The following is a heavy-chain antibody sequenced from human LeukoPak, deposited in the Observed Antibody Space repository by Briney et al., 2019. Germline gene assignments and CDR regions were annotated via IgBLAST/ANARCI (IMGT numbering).Heavy chain of an antibody. J-gene: IGHJ4*02. V-gene: IGHV4-59*12. D-gene: IGHD2-21*02. CDR1: GGSISSYY. CDR3: ARVVDWDVAVTAYYFDY. Sequence: SETLSLTCTVSGGSISSYYWSWIRQPPGKGLEWIGYIYYSGSTYYNPSLKSRVTISVDTSKNQFSLKLSSVTAADTAVYYCARVVDWDVAVTAYYFDYWGQGTLVTVSS. CDR2: IYYSGST.